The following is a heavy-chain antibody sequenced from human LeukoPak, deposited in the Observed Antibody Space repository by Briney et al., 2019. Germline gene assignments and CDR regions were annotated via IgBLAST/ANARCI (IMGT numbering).Heavy chain of an antibody. J-gene: IGHJ4*02. CDR1: GYTFTSYA. D-gene: IGHD3-16*02. V-gene: IGHV7-4-1*02. CDR3: ARAFQSLGGLSLPDY. CDR2: IHPSTGNP. Sequence: ASVKVSCKASGYTFTSYAMNWVRQAPGQGLEWMGWIHPSTGNPTYAQGFTGRFVFSLDTSVSTTYLQISSLKAEDTAVYFCARAFQSLGGLSLPDYWGQGTLLTVSS.